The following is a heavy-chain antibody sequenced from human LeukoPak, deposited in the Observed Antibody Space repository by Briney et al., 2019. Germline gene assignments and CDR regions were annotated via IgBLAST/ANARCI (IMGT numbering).Heavy chain of an antibody. CDR2: IIPIFGTA. CDR1: GGTFSSYA. D-gene: IGHD3-16*02. Sequence: ASVKVSCKASGGTFSSYAISWVRQAPGQELEWMGRIIPIFGTANYAQKFQGRVTITTDESTSTAYMELSSLRSEDTAVYYCARLRLGGLSFDYWGQGTLVTVSS. J-gene: IGHJ4*02. V-gene: IGHV1-69*05. CDR3: ARLRLGGLSFDY.